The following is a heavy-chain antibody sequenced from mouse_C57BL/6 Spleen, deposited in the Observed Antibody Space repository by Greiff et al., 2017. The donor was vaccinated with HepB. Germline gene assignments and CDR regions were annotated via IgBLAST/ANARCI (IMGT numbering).Heavy chain of an antibody. CDR1: GYTFTSYW. J-gene: IGHJ2*01. D-gene: IGHD2-1*01. CDR2: IDPSDSYT. CDR3: ARGVGNPFYFDY. Sequence: QVQLQQPGAELVRPGTSVKLSCKASGYTFTSYWMHWVKQRPGQGLEWIGVIDPSDSYTNYNQKFKGKATLTVDTSSSTAYMQLSSLTSEDSAVYYCARGVGNPFYFDYWGQGTTLTVSS. V-gene: IGHV1-59*01.